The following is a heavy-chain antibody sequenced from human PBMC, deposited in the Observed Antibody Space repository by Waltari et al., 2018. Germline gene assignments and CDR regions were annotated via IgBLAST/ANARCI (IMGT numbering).Heavy chain of an antibody. CDR1: GYSIRSGYH. Sequence: QVHLQESGPGLVNPSETLSLTCAVSGYSIRSGYHLAWIRQPPGKGLEWIGSIYHSGSTYYNPSLKSRVTISVDTSKNQFSLKRSAVTAADTAVYYCARRVTMVQEDAFDIWGQGKMVTVSS. D-gene: IGHD3-10*01. V-gene: IGHV4-38-2*01. CDR3: ARRVTMVQEDAFDI. J-gene: IGHJ3*02. CDR2: IYHSGST.